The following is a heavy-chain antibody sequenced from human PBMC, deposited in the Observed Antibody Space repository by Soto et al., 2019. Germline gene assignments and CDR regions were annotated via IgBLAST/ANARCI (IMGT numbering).Heavy chain of an antibody. V-gene: IGHV1-69*01. J-gene: IGHJ4*02. D-gene: IGHD5-12*01. CDR3: AREVTVASYSFDF. CDR2: IIPIFNSA. CDR1: GGTFNNYA. Sequence: QVQLVQSGAEVKRPGSSVKVSCKASGGTFNNYALSWVRQAPGQGLEWVGGIIPIFNSANYAQKFQGRVTITADDSTSTAYMELRSLRPGDTAVYYCAREVTVASYSFDFWGQGTLVTVSS.